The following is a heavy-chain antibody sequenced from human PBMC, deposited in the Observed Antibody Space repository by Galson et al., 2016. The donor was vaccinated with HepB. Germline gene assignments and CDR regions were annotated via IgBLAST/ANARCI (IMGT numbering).Heavy chain of an antibody. V-gene: IGHV3-33*01. CDR1: GYTFSRHG. J-gene: IGHJ4*02. CDR2: IWYDNSKT. D-gene: IGHD3-3*01. Sequence: SLRLSCAASGYTFSRHGIHWVRQAPGKGLEWVAVIWYDNSKTYSSDSVKGRLTVSKDNVKNRVDRQMNSLRAEDTAVYYCARDQENPTCGVLTSCWGQGTLVIDSS. CDR3: ARDQENPTCGVLTSC.